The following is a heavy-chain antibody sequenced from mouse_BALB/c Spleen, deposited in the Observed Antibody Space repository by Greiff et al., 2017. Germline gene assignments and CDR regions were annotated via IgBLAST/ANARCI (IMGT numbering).Heavy chain of an antibody. Sequence: VQLQQSGAELVRPGTSVKVSCKASGYAFTNYLIEWVKQRPGQGLEWIGVINPGSGGTNYNEKFKGKATLTADKSSSTAYMQLSSLTSDDSAVYFCARYVTTATYYYAMDYWGQGTSVTVSS. D-gene: IGHD1-2*01. V-gene: IGHV1-54*01. CDR2: INPGSGGT. J-gene: IGHJ4*01. CDR3: ARYVTTATYYYAMDY. CDR1: GYAFTNYL.